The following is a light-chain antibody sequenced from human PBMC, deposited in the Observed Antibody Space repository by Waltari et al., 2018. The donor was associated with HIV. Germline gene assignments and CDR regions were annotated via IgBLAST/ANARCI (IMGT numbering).Light chain of an antibody. CDR3: CSYAGTYTLK. CDR1: SSDVGAYDF. J-gene: IGLJ2*01. CDR2: DVT. Sequence: QSALTQPRSVSASPGQSVTISCTGTSSDVGAYDFVSWYQLLPGEAPKLMFYDVTKRPPGVRERFAGSKSANTASLTSSGLQAEDEAEYYCCSYAGTYTLKFGGGTKLTV. V-gene: IGLV2-11*01.